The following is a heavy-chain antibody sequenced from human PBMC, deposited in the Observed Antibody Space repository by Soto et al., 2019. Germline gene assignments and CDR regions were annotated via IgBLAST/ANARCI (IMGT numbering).Heavy chain of an antibody. CDR1: GFSLNTGGVG. D-gene: IGHD3-10*01. CDR3: VRNWRYYGGDYYYGMDA. J-gene: IGHJ6*02. Sequence: ITLKESGPTLVKPTQTLTLTCTFSGFSLNTGGVGVGWVRQPRGKAMEWLALIYWDDDERYRPSLRSRLNITXDXLXNXLVLTMTTTDPEYTATYYCVRNWRYYGGDYYYGMDAWGHGTTVTVSS. CDR2: IYWDDDE. V-gene: IGHV2-5*02.